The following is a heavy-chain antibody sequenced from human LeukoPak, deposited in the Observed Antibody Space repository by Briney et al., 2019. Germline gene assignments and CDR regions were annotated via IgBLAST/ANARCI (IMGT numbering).Heavy chain of an antibody. CDR2: ISYSGGT. CDR1: GGSIKSYY. Sequence: PSETLSLTCTVSGGSIKSYYWSWIRQPPGKGLEWIGYISYSGGTNQNPSLKSRVTISLDTSKNQFSLKLTSVTAADTAVYYCARGERTGGDYWGQGTLVTVSS. CDR3: ARGERTGGDY. V-gene: IGHV4-59*01. D-gene: IGHD3-16*01. J-gene: IGHJ4*02.